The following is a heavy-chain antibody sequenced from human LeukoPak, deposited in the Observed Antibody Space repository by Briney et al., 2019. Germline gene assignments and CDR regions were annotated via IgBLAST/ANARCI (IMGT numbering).Heavy chain of an antibody. CDR2: IFHSGNT. J-gene: IGHJ4*02. CDR3: ARGCGSTSCSTGNLDY. D-gene: IGHD2-2*01. CDR1: GGTITSGAFS. V-gene: IGHV4-30-2*01. Sequence: SETLSLTCTVSGGTITSGAFSWSWIRQPPGKGLGWIGYIFHSGNTYYNPSLKSRVTISIDRSKHQFSLRLSSVTAADTAVYYCARGCGSTSCSTGNLDYWGQGTLVTVSS.